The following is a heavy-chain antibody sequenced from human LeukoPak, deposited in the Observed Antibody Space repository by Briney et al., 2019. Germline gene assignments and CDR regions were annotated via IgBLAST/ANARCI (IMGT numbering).Heavy chain of an antibody. V-gene: IGHV4-34*01. CDR2: INHSGST. D-gene: IGHD3-10*01. J-gene: IGHJ4*02. CDR1: GGSFSGYY. CDR3: ARGRITMVRGAMRALDY. Sequence: SETLSLTCAVYGGSFSGYYWSWIRQPPGKGLEWIGEINHSGSTNYNPSLKSRVTISVDTSKNQFSLKLSSVTAADTAVYYCARGRITMVRGAMRALDYWGQGTLVTVSS.